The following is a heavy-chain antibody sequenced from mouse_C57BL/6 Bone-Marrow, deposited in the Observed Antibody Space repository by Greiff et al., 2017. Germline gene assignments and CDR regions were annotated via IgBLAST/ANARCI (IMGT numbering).Heavy chain of an antibody. CDR2: ISSGSSTI. CDR3: ARLFAY. V-gene: IGHV5-17*01. Sequence: EVKVVESGGGLVKPGGSLKLSCAASGFTFSDYGMHWVRQAPEKGLEWVAYISSGSSTIYYADTVKGRVTISRDNAKNTLFLQTTSLRSEDTAMYYCARLFAYWGQGTLVTVSA. J-gene: IGHJ3*01. CDR1: GFTFSDYG.